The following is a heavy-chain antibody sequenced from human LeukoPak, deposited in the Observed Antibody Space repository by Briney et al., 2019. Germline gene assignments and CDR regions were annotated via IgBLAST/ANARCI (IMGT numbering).Heavy chain of an antibody. V-gene: IGHV1-69*02. CDR3: ARIPSSSRGSADY. Sequence: SVKVSCKASGGTFSSYTISWVRQAPGQGLEWMGRIIPILGIANYAQKFQGRVTITADKSTSTAYMELSSLRSEDTAVYYCARIPSSSRGSADYWGQGTLVTVSS. CDR2: IIPILGIA. J-gene: IGHJ4*02. D-gene: IGHD1-26*01. CDR1: GGTFSSYT.